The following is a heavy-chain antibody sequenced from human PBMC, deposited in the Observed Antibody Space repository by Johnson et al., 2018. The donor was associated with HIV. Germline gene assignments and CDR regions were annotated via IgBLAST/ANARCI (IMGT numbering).Heavy chain of an antibody. V-gene: IGHV3-7*01. CDR3: ARDLLYSSSSTDAFDI. CDR1: GFTFSSYW. J-gene: IGHJ3*02. CDR2: IKQDGSEK. Sequence: VQLVESGGGVVRPGGSLRLSCAASGFTFSSYWMSWVRQAPGKGLEWVANIKQDGSEKYYVDSVEGRFTISRENAKNSLYLQMNSLRVGDTAVYYCARDLLYSSSSTDAFDIWGQGTMVTVSS. D-gene: IGHD6-13*01.